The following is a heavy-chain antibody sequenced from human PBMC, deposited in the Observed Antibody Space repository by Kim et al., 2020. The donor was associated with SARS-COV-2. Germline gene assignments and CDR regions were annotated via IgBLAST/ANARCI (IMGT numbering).Heavy chain of an antibody. J-gene: IGHJ3*01. V-gene: IGHV3-11*01. CDR2: ITGGGNI. CDR1: GFIFSDYY. CDR3: ARGRIKAVRGGHSGIDIDV. Sequence: GGSLRLSCAASGFIFSDYYMHWIRQAPGKGLEWVSFITGGGNIYYAESVKGGFITTWNNNKKTAQQQMNSLRAEDKTTDYCARGRIKAVRGGHSGIDIDV. D-gene: IGHD6-19*01.